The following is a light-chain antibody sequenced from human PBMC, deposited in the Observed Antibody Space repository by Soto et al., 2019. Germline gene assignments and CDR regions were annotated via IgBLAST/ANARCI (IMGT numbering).Light chain of an antibody. CDR1: QSLVHSDGIAY. CDR3: MEGTHWPFT. J-gene: IGKJ5*01. Sequence: DVVMPQSPLSLPVTLGQPASISCRSNQSLVHSDGIAYFSWFQQRPGRSPRRLLYKVSNRDSGVPARVSGSGSGTDFALKISRVEAEDVGVYYCMEGTHWPFTFGQGTRLESK. CDR2: KVS. V-gene: IGKV2-30*02.